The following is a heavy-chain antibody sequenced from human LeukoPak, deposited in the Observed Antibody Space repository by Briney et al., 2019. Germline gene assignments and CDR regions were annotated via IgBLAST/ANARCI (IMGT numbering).Heavy chain of an antibody. CDR3: ARGEAVAGTEFDY. V-gene: IGHV3-64*01. Sequence: GGSLRLSCAASGFTFSSYAMHWVRQAPGKGLEYVSAISSNGGSTYYANSVKGRFTISRDNSKNTLYLQMGSLGAEDMAVYYCARGEAVAGTEFDYWGQGTLVTVSS. CDR2: ISSNGGST. CDR1: GFTFSSYA. D-gene: IGHD6-19*01. J-gene: IGHJ4*02.